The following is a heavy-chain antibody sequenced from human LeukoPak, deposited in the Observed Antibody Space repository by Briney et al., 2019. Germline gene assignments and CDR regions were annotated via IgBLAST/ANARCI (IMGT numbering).Heavy chain of an antibody. J-gene: IGHJ5*02. CDR1: GLTVSSY. CDR2: INASGGNT. Sequence: GGSLRLSCAASGLTVSSYMSWVRQAPGKGPEWVSTINASGGNTYFAGSVKGRFTISRDNSKNTVYLQLNSLRAEDTAVYYCAKPISGGLAVTGDWFHPWGQGTLVTVSS. CDR3: AKPISGGLAVTGDWFHP. D-gene: IGHD6-19*01. V-gene: IGHV3-23*01.